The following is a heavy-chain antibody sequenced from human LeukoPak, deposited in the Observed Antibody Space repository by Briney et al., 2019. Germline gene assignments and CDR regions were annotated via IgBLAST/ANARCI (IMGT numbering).Heavy chain of an antibody. D-gene: IGHD6-13*01. CDR1: GFTFTTYS. V-gene: IGHV3-21*01. J-gene: IGHJ4*02. CDR2: ISSGSSAI. CDR3: AKSRYSSSWYYFDY. Sequence: GGSLRLSCEASGFTFTTYSMTWVRQAPGKGLEWVSIISSGSSAIFSADALKGRFTISRDDAKNLLYLDMNSLRAEDTAVYYCAKSRYSSSWYYFDYWGQGTLVTVSS.